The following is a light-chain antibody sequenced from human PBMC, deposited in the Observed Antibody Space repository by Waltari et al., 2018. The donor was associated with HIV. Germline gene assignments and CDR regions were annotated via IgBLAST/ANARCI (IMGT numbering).Light chain of an antibody. CDR3: QQHFSVPYT. CDR1: QSILYSSSNKNS. V-gene: IGKV4-1*01. Sequence: DIVMTQSPDSLAVSLGERATLNCKSSQSILYSSSNKNSLSWYQHKPGQPPKLLIYWASTRESGVPDRFSGSGSGTDFTLTISSLQAEDVAVYYYQQHFSVPYTFGQGTKLEIK. J-gene: IGKJ2*01. CDR2: WAS.